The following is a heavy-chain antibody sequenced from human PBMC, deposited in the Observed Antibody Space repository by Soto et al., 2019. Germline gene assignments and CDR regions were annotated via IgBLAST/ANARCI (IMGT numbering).Heavy chain of an antibody. CDR2: MNPNSGNT. Sequence: QVQLVQSGAEVKKLGASVKVSCKASGYTFTSYDINWVRQATGQGLEWMGWMNPNSGNTGYAQKFQGRVTMTRNAPITPAYMALSSLKSEEPAVYYWARERTSYGMALWGQWTTVTVSS. CDR3: ARERTSYGMAL. J-gene: IGHJ6*01. CDR1: GYTFTSYD. V-gene: IGHV1-8*01.